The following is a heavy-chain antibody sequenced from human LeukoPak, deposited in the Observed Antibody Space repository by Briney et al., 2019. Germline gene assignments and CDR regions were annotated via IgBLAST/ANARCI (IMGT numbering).Heavy chain of an antibody. V-gene: IGHV1-18*01. Sequence: ASVKVSCKASGYTFASYGISWVRQAPGQGLEWMGWISAYNGNTNYAQKLQGRVTMTTDTSTSTAYMELRSLRSDDTAVYYCARELMGYSSSWYFYYYYYGIDVWGQGTTVTVSS. CDR3: ARELMGYSSSWYFYYYYYGIDV. CDR2: ISAYNGNT. J-gene: IGHJ6*02. CDR1: GYTFASYG. D-gene: IGHD6-13*01.